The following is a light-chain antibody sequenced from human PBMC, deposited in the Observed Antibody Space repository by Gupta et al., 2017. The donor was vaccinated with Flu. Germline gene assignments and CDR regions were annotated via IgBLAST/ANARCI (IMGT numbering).Light chain of an antibody. CDR2: EAS. Sequence: VGDRLNITCHTSQDIAKYVNLYQHKPVEAPNLLLTEASRLQMGVPSQFSGSGSGSDFTFSISGLQLEDVATYYCLQYDTRSPYTFGQGT. V-gene: IGKV1-33*01. CDR1: QDIAKY. CDR3: LQYDTRSPYT. J-gene: IGKJ2*01.